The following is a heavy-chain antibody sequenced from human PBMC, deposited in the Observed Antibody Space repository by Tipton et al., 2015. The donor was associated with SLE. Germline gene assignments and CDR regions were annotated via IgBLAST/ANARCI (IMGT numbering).Heavy chain of an antibody. J-gene: IGHJ4*02. Sequence: LSLTCTVSGGSISSYYWSWVRQAPGKGLEYVSAISSNGGSTYYADSVKGRFTISRDNSKNPLYLQMGSLRAEDMAVYYCAKGYSSGWYYFDYWGQGTLVTVSS. D-gene: IGHD6-19*01. CDR2: ISSNGGST. CDR1: GGSISSYY. CDR3: AKGYSSGWYYFDY. V-gene: IGHV3-64*02.